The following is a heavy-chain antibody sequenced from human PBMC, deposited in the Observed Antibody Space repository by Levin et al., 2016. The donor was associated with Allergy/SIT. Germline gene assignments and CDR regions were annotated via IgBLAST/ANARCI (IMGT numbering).Heavy chain of an antibody. CDR2: ITGSGDST. CDR1: GFGSTFSTNA. D-gene: IGHD2-2*02. Sequence: GESLKISCVASGFGSTFSTNAMSWVRQAPGKGLEWVSMITGSGDSTHYADSVRGRFTISRDNSKNALFLQINSLRVDDTAVYYCANDHYCSPTSCYNDYWGQGILVTVSS. CDR3: ANDHYCSPTSCYNDY. J-gene: IGHJ4*02. V-gene: IGHV3-23*01.